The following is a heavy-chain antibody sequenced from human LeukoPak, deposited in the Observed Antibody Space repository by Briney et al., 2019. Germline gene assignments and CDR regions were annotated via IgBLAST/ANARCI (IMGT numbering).Heavy chain of an antibody. V-gene: IGHV1-69*02. Sequence: SVKVSCKASGGTFSSYTIIWVRQAPGQGLEWMGRIIPILGIANYAQKFQGRVTITADKSTSTAYMELSSLRSEDTAVYYCARAPSDYYDSSGYGWFDPWGQGTLVTVSS. CDR1: GGTFSSYT. CDR2: IIPILGIA. J-gene: IGHJ5*02. CDR3: ARAPSDYYDSSGYGWFDP. D-gene: IGHD3-22*01.